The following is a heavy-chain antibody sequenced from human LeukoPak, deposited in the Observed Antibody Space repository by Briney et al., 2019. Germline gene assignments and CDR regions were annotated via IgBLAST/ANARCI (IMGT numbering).Heavy chain of an antibody. Sequence: GGSLTLSCAASGFTFDDYGMSWVRQAPGKGLEWVSGINWNVGSTGYADSVKGRFTISRDNSKNTLYLQMNSLRAGDTAVYYCATSGLSRFGFWGQGTLVTVSS. D-gene: IGHD2/OR15-2a*01. V-gene: IGHV3-20*04. CDR2: INWNVGST. J-gene: IGHJ4*02. CDR3: ATSGLSRFGF. CDR1: GFTFDDYG.